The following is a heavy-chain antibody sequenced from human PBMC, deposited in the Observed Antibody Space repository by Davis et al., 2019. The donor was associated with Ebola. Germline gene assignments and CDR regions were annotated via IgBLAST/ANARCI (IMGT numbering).Heavy chain of an antibody. CDR1: GYTFTGYY. Sequence: ASVKVSCKASGYTFTGYYMHWVRQAPGQGLEWMGWINPNSGGTNYAQKFQGRVTMTRDTSISTAYMELSRLRSDDTAVYYCARGPTSRSSSIAARQLDYWGQGTLVTVSS. J-gene: IGHJ4*02. V-gene: IGHV1-2*02. CDR2: INPNSGGT. CDR3: ARGPTSRSSSIAARQLDY. D-gene: IGHD6-6*01.